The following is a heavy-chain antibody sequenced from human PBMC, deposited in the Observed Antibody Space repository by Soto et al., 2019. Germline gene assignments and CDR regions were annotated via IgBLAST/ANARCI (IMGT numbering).Heavy chain of an antibody. CDR2: INPNSGGT. Sequence: ASVKVSCKASGYTFTGYYMHWVRQAPGQGLEWMGWINPNSGGTNYAQKFQGRVTMTRDTSISTAYMELSRLRSDDTAVYYCAIWPYYYDSSGYPELGDLDYWGQGTLVTVSS. V-gene: IGHV1-2*02. CDR3: AIWPYYYDSSGYPELGDLDY. J-gene: IGHJ4*02. D-gene: IGHD3-22*01. CDR1: GYTFTGYY.